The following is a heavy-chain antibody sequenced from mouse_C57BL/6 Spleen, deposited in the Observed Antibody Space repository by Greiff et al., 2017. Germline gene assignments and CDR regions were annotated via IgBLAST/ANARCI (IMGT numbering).Heavy chain of an antibody. CDR3: ARDYGSSHWYFDV. Sequence: EVMLVESEGGLVQPGSSMKLSCTASGFPFSDYYMAWVRQVPEKGLEWVANINYDGSSTYYLDSLKSRFIISRDNAKNILYLQMSSLKSEDTATYYCARDYGSSHWYFDVWGTGTTVTVSS. D-gene: IGHD1-1*01. CDR2: INYDGSST. V-gene: IGHV5-16*01. J-gene: IGHJ1*03. CDR1: GFPFSDYY.